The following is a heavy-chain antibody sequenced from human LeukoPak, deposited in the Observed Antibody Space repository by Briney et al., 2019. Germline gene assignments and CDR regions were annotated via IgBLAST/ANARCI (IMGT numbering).Heavy chain of an antibody. Sequence: ASVTASFKASGYTFPTYGIFWVRQAPGQGLEWMGWISVYNGITNYAQKLQGRVTMTTDTSTSTAYMELRSLRADDTAMYYCARSNWGANYFDYWGQGTLVTVSS. V-gene: IGHV1-18*01. CDR3: ARSNWGANYFDY. CDR1: GYTFPTYG. CDR2: ISVYNGIT. J-gene: IGHJ4*02. D-gene: IGHD7-27*01.